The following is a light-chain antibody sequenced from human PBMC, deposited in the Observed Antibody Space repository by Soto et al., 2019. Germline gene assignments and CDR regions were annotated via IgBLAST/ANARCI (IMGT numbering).Light chain of an antibody. Sequence: QSALTQPPSASGATGQSVTIPCTGSSSDVGGYNYVSWYQQHPGKAPRLMIYYVNKRPSGVPARFSGGKSGNTASLTVSGLQAGDAADYYCSSYAGSNKLGVFGGGTKVTVL. CDR3: SSYAGSNKLGV. CDR2: YVN. J-gene: IGLJ2*01. V-gene: IGLV2-8*01. CDR1: SSDVGGYNY.